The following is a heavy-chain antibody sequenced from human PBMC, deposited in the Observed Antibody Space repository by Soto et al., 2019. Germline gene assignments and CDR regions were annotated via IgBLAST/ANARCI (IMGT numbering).Heavy chain of an antibody. CDR2: IYYNGST. CDR1: GGSISSYY. Sequence: QVQLQELGPGLVQPSETLSLTCTVSGGSISSYYWRWIRQPPGMGLEWIGCIYYNGSTNYNPSLKSRVTISLGTSKHQFSLKLSSVTAAYTAVYCCARHRPYSSPFCYDSWGQGTLVTVSS. D-gene: IGHD2-15*01. CDR3: ARHRPYSSPFCYDS. J-gene: IGHJ4*02. V-gene: IGHV4-59*08.